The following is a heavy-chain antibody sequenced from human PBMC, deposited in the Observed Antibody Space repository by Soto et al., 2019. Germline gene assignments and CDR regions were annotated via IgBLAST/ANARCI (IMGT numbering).Heavy chain of an antibody. CDR1: GFTFSSYG. Sequence: QVQLVESGGGVVQPGRSLRLSCAASGFTFSSYGMHWVRQAPGKGLEWVAGISYDGSTKYYADYVKGRFPISRDNSKTPMYLQMNGLRAKDTAVYYCSKDVLAGAYCGGDGYSASDYYYGMDVWGQGTTVTVSS. CDR2: ISYDGSTK. CDR3: SKDVLAGAYCGGDGYSASDYYYGMDV. V-gene: IGHV3-30*18. J-gene: IGHJ6*02. D-gene: IGHD2-21*02.